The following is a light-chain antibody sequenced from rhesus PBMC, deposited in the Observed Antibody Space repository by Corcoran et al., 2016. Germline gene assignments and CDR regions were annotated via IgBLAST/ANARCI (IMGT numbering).Light chain of an antibody. J-gene: IGKJ2*01. V-gene: IGKV1-36*02. CDR1: QGISDY. CDR3: LQAYSTPYS. Sequence: DIQMTQSPSSLSASVGDRVTITCRASQGISDYLNWNQQKPGKAPRRLIYAASGLESGVPSRFSGSGSGTDFTFTISSLQPEDFAAYYCLQAYSTPYSFGQGTKVEIK. CDR2: AAS.